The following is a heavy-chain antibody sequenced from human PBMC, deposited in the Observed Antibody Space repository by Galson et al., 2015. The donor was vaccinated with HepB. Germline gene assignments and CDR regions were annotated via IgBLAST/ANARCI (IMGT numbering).Heavy chain of an antibody. J-gene: IGHJ4*02. CDR1: GFTFSSYA. V-gene: IGHV3-23*01. D-gene: IGHD5-24*01. Sequence: LRLSCAASGFTFSSYAMSWVRQAPGKGLEWVSAISGSGGSTYYADSVKGRFTISRDNSKNTLYLQMNSLRAEDTAVYYCAKSPRWLQSGGDYWGQGTLVTVSS. CDR2: ISGSGGST. CDR3: AKSPRWLQSGGDY.